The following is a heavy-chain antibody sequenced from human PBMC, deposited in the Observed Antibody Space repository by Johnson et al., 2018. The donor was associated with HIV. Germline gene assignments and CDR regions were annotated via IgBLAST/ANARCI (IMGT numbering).Heavy chain of an antibody. V-gene: IGHV3-30*18. CDR2: ISYDGSNK. CDR1: GFTFNSYA. J-gene: IGHJ3*02. Sequence: QVQLVESGGGVVQPGRSLRLSCAASGFTFNSYAMHWVRQAPGKGLEWVAIISYDGSNKYYADSVKGRFTISRDNSKNTLYLQMNSLRAEDTAVYYCAKPRQPSDAFDIWGQGTMVTVSS. D-gene: IGHD6-13*01. CDR3: AKPRQPSDAFDI.